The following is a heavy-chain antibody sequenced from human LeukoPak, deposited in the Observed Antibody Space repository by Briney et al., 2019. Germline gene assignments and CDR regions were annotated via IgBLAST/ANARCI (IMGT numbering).Heavy chain of an antibody. D-gene: IGHD4-17*01. V-gene: IGHV1-69*13. Sequence: SVKVSCKASGGTFSSYAISGVRQAPGQGLEWMGGIIPIFGTANYAQKFQGRVTITADESTSTAYMELSSLRSDDTAVYYCARGPYGDRTRPPPGAFDIWGQGTMVTVSS. CDR2: IIPIFGTA. J-gene: IGHJ3*02. CDR1: GGTFSSYA. CDR3: ARGPYGDRTRPPPGAFDI.